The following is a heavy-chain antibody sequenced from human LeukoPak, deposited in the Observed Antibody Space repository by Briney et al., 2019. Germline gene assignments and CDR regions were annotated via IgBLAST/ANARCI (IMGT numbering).Heavy chain of an antibody. Sequence: GASVKVSCKASGYSFTSYGIGWVRQAPGQGLEWMGWSDTYNGKTHYAQNLQGRVTMTTDKSTTTAYMELRSLRSDDTAVYYCAREPKIGNFDYWGLGTLVIVSS. J-gene: IGHJ4*02. CDR3: AREPKIGNFDY. V-gene: IGHV1-18*01. CDR1: GYSFTSYG. CDR2: SDTYNGKT.